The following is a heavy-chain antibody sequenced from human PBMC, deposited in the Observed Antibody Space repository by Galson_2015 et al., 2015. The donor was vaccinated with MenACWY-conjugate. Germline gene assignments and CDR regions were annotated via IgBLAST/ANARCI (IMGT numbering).Heavy chain of an antibody. D-gene: IGHD3-10*01. J-gene: IGHJ4*02. CDR1: EFTISNFW. Sequence: SLRLSCAASEFTISNFWMSWVRQAPGKELEWVASIKQDGSEKYLVDSVKGRFTISRDNAENSLFLQMNSLRAEDTAVYYCARERWVRGVFFDQWGQGTLVTVSS. V-gene: IGHV3-7*01. CDR3: ARERWVRGVFFDQ. CDR2: IKQDGSEK.